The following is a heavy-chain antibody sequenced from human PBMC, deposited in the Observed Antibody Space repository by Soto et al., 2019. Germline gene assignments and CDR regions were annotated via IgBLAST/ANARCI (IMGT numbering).Heavy chain of an antibody. CDR1: GYTFTSYY. D-gene: IGHD3-3*01. J-gene: IGHJ5*02. CDR3: ARDPERITIFGVVITGLDP. Sequence: GASVKVSCKASGYTFTSYYMHWVRQAPGQGLEWMGIINPSGGSTSYAQKFQGRVTMTRDTSTSTVYMELSSLRSEDTAVYYCARDPERITIFGVVITGLDPRGQGTLVTVSS. V-gene: IGHV1-46*01. CDR2: INPSGGST.